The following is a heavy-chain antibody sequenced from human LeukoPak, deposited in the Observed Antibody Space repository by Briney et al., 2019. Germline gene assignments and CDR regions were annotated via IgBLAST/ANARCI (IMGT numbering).Heavy chain of an antibody. D-gene: IGHD1-26*01. J-gene: IGHJ4*02. V-gene: IGHV4-59*01. Sequence: SETLSLTCTVSGGSISSYYWSWIRQPPGKGLEWIGYIYYSGSTNYNPSLKSRVTISVDTSKNQFSLKLSSVTAADTDVYYCARVARSGSYFLLFDYWGQGTLVTVSS. CDR1: GGSISSYY. CDR2: IYYSGST. CDR3: ARVARSGSYFLLFDY.